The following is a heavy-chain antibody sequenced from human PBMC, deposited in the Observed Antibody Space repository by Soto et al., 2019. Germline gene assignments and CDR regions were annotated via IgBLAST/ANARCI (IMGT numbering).Heavy chain of an antibody. CDR2: IYYSGST. V-gene: IGHV4-31*03. CDR1: GGSISSGGYY. Sequence: SETLSLTCTVSGGSISSGGYYWSWIRQHPGKGLEWIGYIYYSGSTYYNPSLKSRVTISVDTSKNQFSLKLSSVTAADTAVYYCARDPIVGATKYAFDIWGQGTMVTVSS. D-gene: IGHD1-26*01. CDR3: ARDPIVGATKYAFDI. J-gene: IGHJ3*02.